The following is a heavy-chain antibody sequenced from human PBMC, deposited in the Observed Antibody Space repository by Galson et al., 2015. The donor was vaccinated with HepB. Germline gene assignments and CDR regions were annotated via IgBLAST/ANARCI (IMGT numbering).Heavy chain of an antibody. CDR3: ATSSLPQVPFWSGYGYYYYGMDV. CDR1: GFTFTSSA. CDR2: IVVGSGNT. D-gene: IGHD3-3*01. V-gene: IGHV1-58*01. J-gene: IGHJ6*02. Sequence: SVKVSCKASGFTFTSSAVQWVRQARGQRLEWIGWIVVGSGNTNYAQKFQERVTITRDMSTSTAYMELSSLRSEDTAVYYCATSSLPQVPFWSGYGYYYYGMDVWGQGTTVTVSS.